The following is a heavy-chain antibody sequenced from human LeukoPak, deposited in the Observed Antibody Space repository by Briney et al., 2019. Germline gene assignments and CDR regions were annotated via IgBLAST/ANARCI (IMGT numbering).Heavy chain of an antibody. V-gene: IGHV3-23*01. J-gene: IGHJ4*02. CDR2: ISGSGGST. CDR1: GFTFSNYW. Sequence: GGSLRLSCAASGFTFSNYWMHWVRQAPGKGLEWVSSISGSGGSTYYADSVKGRFTISRGNSKNTLYLQMNSLRAEDTAVYYCAKPARTDYADYWGQGTLVTVSS. CDR3: AKPARTDYADY. D-gene: IGHD1-14*01.